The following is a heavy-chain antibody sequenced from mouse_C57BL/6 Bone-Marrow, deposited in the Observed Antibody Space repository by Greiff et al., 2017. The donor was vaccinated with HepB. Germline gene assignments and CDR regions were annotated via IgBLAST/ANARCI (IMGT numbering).Heavy chain of an antibody. CDR1: GYTFTSYT. CDR2: INPSSGYT. J-gene: IGHJ3*01. CDR3: ASHYYYGRAWFAY. D-gene: IGHD1-1*01. V-gene: IGHV1-4*01. Sequence: VQLQQSGAELARPGASVKMSCKASGYTFTSYTMHWVKQRLGQGLEWIGYINPSSGYTKYNQKFKDKATLTADKSSSTAYMQLSSLTSEDSAVYFCASHYYYGRAWFAYWGQGTLVTVSA.